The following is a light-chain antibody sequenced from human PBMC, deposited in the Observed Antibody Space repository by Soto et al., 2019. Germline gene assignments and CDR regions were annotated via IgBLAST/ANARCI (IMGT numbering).Light chain of an antibody. Sequence: EIVMTQSPATLSVSPGERATLSCRVSQSVSSNLAWYQQKPDQAPRLLIYGASTRATGIPARFSGSGSGTEFTLTISSLQSEDFAVYYCQQYNNWPFMYTFGQGTKLEIK. CDR3: QQYNNWPFMYT. J-gene: IGKJ2*01. V-gene: IGKV3-15*01. CDR2: GAS. CDR1: QSVSSN.